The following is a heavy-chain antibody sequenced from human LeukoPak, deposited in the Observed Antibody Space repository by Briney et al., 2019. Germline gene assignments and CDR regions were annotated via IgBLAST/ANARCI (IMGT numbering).Heavy chain of an antibody. V-gene: IGHV1-69*13. Sequence: SVKVSCKASGGTFSSYAISWVRQAPGQGLEWMGGIIPIFGTANYAQKFQGRVTITADESTSTAYMELSSLRSEDTAVYYCARAKYYDFWSGSGVYYYYGMDVWGQGTTVTVSS. CDR2: IIPIFGTA. CDR1: GGTFSSYA. D-gene: IGHD3-3*01. CDR3: ARAKYYDFWSGSGVYYYYGMDV. J-gene: IGHJ6*02.